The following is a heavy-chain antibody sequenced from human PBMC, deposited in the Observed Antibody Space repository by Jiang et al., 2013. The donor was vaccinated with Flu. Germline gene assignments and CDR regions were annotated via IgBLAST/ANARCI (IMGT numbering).Heavy chain of an antibody. CDR1: GYMFTSYY. Sequence: SGAEVKKPGASVTVSCKASGYMFTSYYIHWLRQAPGQGPEWMGVIDPRGGTTSYAPKFQGRVTMTRDTSASTVHMELSRLISEDTAVYYCARPENADVFDVWGQGTMVTVSS. J-gene: IGHJ3*01. CDR3: ARPENADVFDV. CDR2: IDPRGGTT. V-gene: IGHV1-46*01.